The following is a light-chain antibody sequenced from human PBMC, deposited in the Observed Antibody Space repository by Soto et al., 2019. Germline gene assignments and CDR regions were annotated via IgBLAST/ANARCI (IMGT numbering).Light chain of an antibody. Sequence: DIQMTQFPSTLSASVGDRVTITCRASQSISGWLAWYQQKPGKAPKLLIYDASTLESGVPSRFSGSRSGTEFTLTISSMQHDDFATYYCQQYNSYSFGPGTKVDIK. CDR3: QQYNSYS. CDR2: DAS. V-gene: IGKV1-5*01. CDR1: QSISGW. J-gene: IGKJ3*01.